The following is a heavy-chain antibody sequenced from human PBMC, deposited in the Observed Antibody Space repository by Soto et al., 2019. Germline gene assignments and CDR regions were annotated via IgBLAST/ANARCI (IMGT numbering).Heavy chain of an antibody. J-gene: IGHJ3*02. V-gene: IGHV3-20*04. CDR1: GFTFDDYG. CDR3: ARVRYSISWADAFAI. CDR2: INWNGGST. Sequence: GGSLRLSCAASGFTFDDYGMSWVRQAPGKGLEWVSGINWNGGSTGYADSVKGRFTISRDNAKNSLYLQMNSLRAEDTALYYCARVRYSISWADAFAIWAQGTMVTFS. D-gene: IGHD6-13*01.